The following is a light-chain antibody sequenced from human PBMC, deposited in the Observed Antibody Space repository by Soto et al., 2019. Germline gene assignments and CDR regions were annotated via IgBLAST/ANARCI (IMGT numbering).Light chain of an antibody. CDR1: SSDVGTYNL. V-gene: IGLV2-23*01. CDR2: EGS. J-gene: IGLJ2*01. CDR3: CSYAVSDTMI. Sequence: QSALTQPASVSGSPGQSITISCTGTSSDVGTYNLVSWFQQHPGEAPKLMIYEGSRRPSGISNRFSGSKSGNTASLTISGLQAEAEADYYCCSYAVSDTMIFGGGTKLTVL.